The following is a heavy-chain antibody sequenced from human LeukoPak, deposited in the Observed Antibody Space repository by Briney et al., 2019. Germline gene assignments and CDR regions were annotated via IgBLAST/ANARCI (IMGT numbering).Heavy chain of an antibody. Sequence: ASVTVSCKVSGYTLTVLSMHWVRQAPGKGLEWMGGFDPEDGETIYAQKFQGRVTMTEDTSTDTAYMELSSLRSEDTAVYYCATQSVIAVAGTFDPWGQGTLVTVSS. J-gene: IGHJ5*02. D-gene: IGHD6-19*01. CDR2: FDPEDGET. V-gene: IGHV1-24*01. CDR3: ATQSVIAVAGTFDP. CDR1: GYTLTVLS.